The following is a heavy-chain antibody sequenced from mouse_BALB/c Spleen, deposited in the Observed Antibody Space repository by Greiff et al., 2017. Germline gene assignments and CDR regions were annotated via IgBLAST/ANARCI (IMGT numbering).Heavy chain of an antibody. V-gene: IGHV5-9-4*01. D-gene: IGHD2-4*01. CDR3: ARDQDYDAY. Sequence: EVKVVESGGGLVKPGGSLKLSCAASGFTFSSYAMSWVRQSPEKRLEWVAEISSGGSYTYYPDTVTGRFTISRDNAKNTLYLEMSSLRSEDTAMYYCARDQDYDAYWGQGTLVTVSA. CDR2: ISSGGSYT. CDR1: GFTFSSYA. J-gene: IGHJ3*01.